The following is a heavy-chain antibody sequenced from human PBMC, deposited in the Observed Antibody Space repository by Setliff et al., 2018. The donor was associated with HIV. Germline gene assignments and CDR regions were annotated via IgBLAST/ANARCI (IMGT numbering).Heavy chain of an antibody. V-gene: IGHV1-18*01. D-gene: IGHD5-12*01. Sequence: ASVKVSCKASGYTFNNYGISWVRQAPGQGLGWMGWINTHSGYTNYAQNVQGRVTVTMDTSTSTAYMELRSLKSDDTAVYYCARGKTWLRFLDYWGQGTLVTVSS. CDR1: GYTFNNYG. CDR2: INTHSGYT. CDR3: ARGKTWLRFLDY. J-gene: IGHJ4*02.